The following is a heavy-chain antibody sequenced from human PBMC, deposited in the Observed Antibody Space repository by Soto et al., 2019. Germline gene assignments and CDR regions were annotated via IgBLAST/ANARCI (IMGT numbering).Heavy chain of an antibody. CDR3: ARDSNFYASGSGVDY. Sequence: EVQLVQSGGGLVKPGGSLRLSCAASGFTFATYSMSWVRQAPGKGLEWVSSITSSSDYIHYADSVRGRFTISRDNAQRSLYLQRIRLRGEDTAVYYCARDSNFYASGSGVDYWGQGTLVTVSS. D-gene: IGHD3-10*01. J-gene: IGHJ4*02. CDR1: GFTFATYS. V-gene: IGHV3-21*01. CDR2: ITSSSDYI.